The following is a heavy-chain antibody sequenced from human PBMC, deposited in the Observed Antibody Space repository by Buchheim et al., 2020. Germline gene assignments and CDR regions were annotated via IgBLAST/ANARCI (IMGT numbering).Heavy chain of an antibody. CDR2: INYDGSFV. CDR1: GFTFSTYW. V-gene: IGHV3-74*01. D-gene: IGHD3-10*01. J-gene: IGHJ6*02. Sequence: EVQLVESGGGSVQPGGSLRLSCVASGFTFSTYWVHWVRQAPGKGLVWVSRINYDGSFVSYADSVKGRFTISRDNAKNTLYLQMNSLRVEDTAVYYCARELQPADMAGTYWYYYYGMDVWGQGTT. CDR3: ARELQPADMAGTYWYYYYGMDV.